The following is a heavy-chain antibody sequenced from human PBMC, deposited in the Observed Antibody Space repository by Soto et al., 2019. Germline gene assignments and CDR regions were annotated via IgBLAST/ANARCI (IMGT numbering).Heavy chain of an antibody. Sequence: SETLSLTCTVSGGSITSGGYSWTWIRQSPGKGLEWIGYTYQSGSAYYNPPLKSRVTISVDRSKNQFSLNLTSVTAADTAVYYCAGDYYGMDVWGQGTTVTVSS. CDR1: GGSITSGGYS. CDR2: TYQSGSA. V-gene: IGHV4-30-2*06. CDR3: AGDYYGMDV. J-gene: IGHJ6*02.